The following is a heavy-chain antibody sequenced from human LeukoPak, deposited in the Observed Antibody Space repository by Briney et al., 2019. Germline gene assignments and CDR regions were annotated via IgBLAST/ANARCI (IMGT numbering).Heavy chain of an antibody. CDR1: GYTFTGYG. V-gene: IGHV1-18*01. Sequence: ASVKVSCKASGYTFTGYGISWVRQAPGQGLEWMGWISAYNGNTNYAQKLQGRVTMTTDTSTSTAYMELRSLRSDDTAVYYCARWGSGLAYYYYGMDVWGQGTTVTVSS. CDR2: ISAYNGNT. J-gene: IGHJ6*02. CDR3: ARWGSGLAYYYYGMDV. D-gene: IGHD6-25*01.